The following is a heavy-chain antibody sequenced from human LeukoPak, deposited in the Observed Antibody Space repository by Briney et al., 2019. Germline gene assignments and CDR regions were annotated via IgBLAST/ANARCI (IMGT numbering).Heavy chain of an antibody. CDR3: TRQRNGDYPCFDY. Sequence: SVKVSCKASGGTFSSYAISWVRQAPGQGLEWMGRIIPIFGTANYAQKFQGRVTITTDESTSTAYMELSSLRSEDTAVYYCTRQRNGDYPCFDYWGQGTLATVSS. CDR2: IIPIFGTA. CDR1: GGTFSSYA. D-gene: IGHD4-17*01. V-gene: IGHV1-69*05. J-gene: IGHJ4*02.